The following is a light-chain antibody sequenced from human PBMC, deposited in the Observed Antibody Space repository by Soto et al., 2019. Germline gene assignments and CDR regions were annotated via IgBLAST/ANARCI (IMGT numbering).Light chain of an antibody. CDR2: AAS. Sequence: DIQMTQSPSSLSASVGDRFTITCRASQSISSYLNWYQQKPGKAPKLLIYAASSLQSGVPSRFSGSGSGTDFTLTISSLQHEDFATYYCQQSYYNPTFGQGTKVDIK. CDR1: QSISSY. V-gene: IGKV1-39*01. J-gene: IGKJ1*01. CDR3: QQSYYNPT.